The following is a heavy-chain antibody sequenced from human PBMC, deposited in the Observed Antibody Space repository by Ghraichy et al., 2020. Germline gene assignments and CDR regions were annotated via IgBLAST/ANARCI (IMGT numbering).Heavy chain of an antibody. D-gene: IGHD6-13*01. V-gene: IGHV1-24*01. CDR3: ATDVLDSKAAGPDY. J-gene: IGHJ4*02. Sequence: ASVKVSCKVSGYTLTELSIHWVRQAPGKGLEWMGGFDPEDGETIYAQKFQGRVTMTEDTSTDTAYMELSSLRSEDTAVYYCATDVLDSKAAGPDYWGQGTLVTVSS. CDR2: FDPEDGET. CDR1: GYTLTELS.